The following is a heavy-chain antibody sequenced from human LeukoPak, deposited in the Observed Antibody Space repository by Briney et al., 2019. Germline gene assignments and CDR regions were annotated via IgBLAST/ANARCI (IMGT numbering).Heavy chain of an antibody. V-gene: IGHV5-51*01. D-gene: IGHD3-22*01. J-gene: IGHJ3*02. CDR2: IYPGDSET. Sequence: GESLKISCKGFGYNFPGYWIGWVRQMPGKGLEWMGIIYPGDSETRYSPSFQGQVTISADKSISTAYLQWSSLKASDTAIYFCARHSGAGGYFDNNPGGAFGIWGQGTMVTVPS. CDR3: ARHSGAGGYFDNNPGGAFGI. CDR1: GYNFPGYW.